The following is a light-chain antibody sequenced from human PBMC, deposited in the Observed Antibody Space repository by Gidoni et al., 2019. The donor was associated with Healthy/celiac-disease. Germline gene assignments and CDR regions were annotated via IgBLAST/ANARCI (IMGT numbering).Light chain of an antibody. J-gene: IGKJ1*01. CDR2: AAS. V-gene: IGKV1-39*01. Sequence: DIQMTQSPSSLSASVGDRVTITCRASQSMSSYLNWYQQKPGKAPKLLIYAASSLQSGVPSRFSGSGSGTDFTLTISSLQPEDFATYYCQQSYSTRWTFGQXTKVEI. CDR1: QSMSSY. CDR3: QQSYSTRWT.